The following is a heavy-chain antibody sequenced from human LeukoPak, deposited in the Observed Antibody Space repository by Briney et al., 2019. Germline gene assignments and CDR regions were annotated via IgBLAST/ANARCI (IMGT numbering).Heavy chain of an antibody. CDR1: GFTFSSYS. V-gene: IGHV3-21*01. CDR3: AEGSGDRAFDI. CDR2: ISSSSSYI. J-gene: IGHJ3*02. D-gene: IGHD2-15*01. Sequence: SGGSLRLSCAASGFTFSSYSTNWVRQAPGKGLEWVSSISSSSSYIYYADSVKGRFTISRDNAKNSLYLQMNSLRAEDTAVYYCAEGSGDRAFDIWGQGTMVTVSS.